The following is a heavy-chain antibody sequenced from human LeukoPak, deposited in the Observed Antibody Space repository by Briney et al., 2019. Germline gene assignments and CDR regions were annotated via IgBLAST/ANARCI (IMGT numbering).Heavy chain of an antibody. J-gene: IGHJ5*02. CDR3: ARGSTAEYWFDP. Sequence: GASVKVSCKASGYTFTNHYMHWVRQAPGQGLEWMGIINPSDGSTSYAQNFQGRVTMARDTSTSAVYMELSSLRSEDTAVYYCARGSTAEYWFDPWGQGTLVTVSS. CDR1: GYTFTNHY. CDR2: INPSDGST. V-gene: IGHV1-46*01. D-gene: IGHD1-14*01.